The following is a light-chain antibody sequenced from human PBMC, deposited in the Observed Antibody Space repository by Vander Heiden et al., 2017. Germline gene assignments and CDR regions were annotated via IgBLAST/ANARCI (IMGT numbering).Light chain of an antibody. CDR1: QSVSSY. CDR2: DAS. CDR3: QQWYNWPPG. Sequence: IVLTQSPATLSLSPGERATLSCRASQSVSSYLAWYQQKPGQAPRLLIYDASTRATGIPARFSGSGSGTDCTLTISSLEPEDVAVYYCQQWYNWPPGFGGGTKVEIK. J-gene: IGKJ4*01. V-gene: IGKV3-11*01.